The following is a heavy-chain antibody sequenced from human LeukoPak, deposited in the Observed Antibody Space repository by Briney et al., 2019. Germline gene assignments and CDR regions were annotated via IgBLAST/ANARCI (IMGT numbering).Heavy chain of an antibody. CDR3: AREGIAAAGTTSYYGMDV. Sequence: SETLSLTCTVSGGSISSYYWSWLRQPAGKGLEWIGRIYTSGSTNYNPSLKSRVTMSVDTSKNQFSLKLSSVTAADTAVYYCAREGIAAAGTTSYYGMDVWGQGTTVTVSS. CDR1: GGSISSYY. V-gene: IGHV4-4*07. CDR2: IYTSGST. J-gene: IGHJ6*02. D-gene: IGHD6-13*01.